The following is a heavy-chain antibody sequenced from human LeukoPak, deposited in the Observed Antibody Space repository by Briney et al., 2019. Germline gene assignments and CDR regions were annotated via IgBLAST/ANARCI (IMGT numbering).Heavy chain of an antibody. V-gene: IGHV3-23*01. CDR1: GFTFSTYA. D-gene: IGHD3-10*01. CDR3: AKDAYYYGSGSYPY. J-gene: IGHJ4*02. Sequence: GGSLRLSCTASGFTFSTYAMSWVRQAPGKGLEWVSAISGSGGSTYYADSVKGRFTISRDNSKNTLYLQMNSLRAEDTAVYYCAKDAYYYGSGSYPYWGQGTLVTVSS. CDR2: ISGSGGST.